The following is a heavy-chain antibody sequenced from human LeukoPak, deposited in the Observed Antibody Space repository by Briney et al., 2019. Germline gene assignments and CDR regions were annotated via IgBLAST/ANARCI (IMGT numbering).Heavy chain of an antibody. D-gene: IGHD6-19*01. Sequence: SETLSLTCAVYGGSFSGYYWSWIRQPPGKGLEWIGEINHSGSTNYNPSLKSRVTISVDTSKNQFSLKLSSVTAADTAVYYCARRGAVAGNFDYWGQGTLVTVSS. CDR2: INHSGST. V-gene: IGHV4-34*01. CDR1: GGSFSGYY. J-gene: IGHJ4*02. CDR3: ARRGAVAGNFDY.